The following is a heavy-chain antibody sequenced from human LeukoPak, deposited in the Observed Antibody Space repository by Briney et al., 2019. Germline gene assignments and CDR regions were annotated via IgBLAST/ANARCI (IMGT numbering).Heavy chain of an antibody. V-gene: IGHV4-59*01. CDR2: IYYSGST. D-gene: IGHD3-22*01. Sequence: ASETLSLTXTVSGGSISSYYWGWIRQPPGKGLEWIGYIYYSGSTNYNPSLKSRVTISVDTSKNQFSLKLSSVTAADTAVYYCASYDSSGYYYSFDYWGQGTLVTVSS. J-gene: IGHJ4*02. CDR3: ASYDSSGYYYSFDY. CDR1: GGSISSYY.